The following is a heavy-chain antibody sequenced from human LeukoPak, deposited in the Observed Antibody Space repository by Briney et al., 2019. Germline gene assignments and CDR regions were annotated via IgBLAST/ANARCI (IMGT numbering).Heavy chain of an antibody. V-gene: IGHV3-21*01. J-gene: IGHJ4*02. CDR1: GFTFSIYS. D-gene: IGHD6-13*01. CDR2: ISSDSTYI. CDR3: ARDFSRVSEY. Sequence: GGSLRLSCAASGFTFSIYSVNWVRQAPGKGLEWVSSISSDSTYIYYADSVKGRFTISRDNAKNSLFLQMNSLRAEDTALYYCARDFSRVSEYWGQGTLVTVSS.